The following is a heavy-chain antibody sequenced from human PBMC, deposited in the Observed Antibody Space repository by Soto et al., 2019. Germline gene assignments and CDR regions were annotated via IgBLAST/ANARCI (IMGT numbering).Heavy chain of an antibody. CDR3: ASDSYGSLGLDY. J-gene: IGHJ4*02. Sequence: PSETLSLTCTVSGGSISSYYWSWIRQPPGKGLEWIGYIYYSATTNYNPSLKSRVTISVDTSKNQFSLKLTSVTAADTAVYYCASDSYGSLGLDYWGQGSLVTVSS. V-gene: IGHV4-59*01. CDR2: IYYSATT. D-gene: IGHD5-18*01. CDR1: GGSISSYY.